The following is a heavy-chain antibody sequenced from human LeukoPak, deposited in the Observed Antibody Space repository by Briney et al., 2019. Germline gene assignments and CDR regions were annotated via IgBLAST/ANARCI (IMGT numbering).Heavy chain of an antibody. J-gene: IGHJ6*02. V-gene: IGHV3-7*01. CDR3: ARDRAAAGTFGYYYYGMDV. CDR1: GFTFSSYW. CDR2: IKQDGSEK. D-gene: IGHD6-13*01. Sequence: GGSLRLSSAASGFTFSSYWMSWVRQAPGKGLEWVANIKQDGSEKYYVDSVKGRFTISRDNAKNSLYLQMNSLRAEDTAVYYCARDRAAAGTFGYYYYGMDVWGQGTTVTVSS.